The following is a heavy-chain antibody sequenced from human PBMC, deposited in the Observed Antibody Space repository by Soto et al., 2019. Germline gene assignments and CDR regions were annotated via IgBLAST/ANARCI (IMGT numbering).Heavy chain of an antibody. Sequence: QVHLVESGGGVVQPGRSLRLSCAASGFTFSSYAMHWVRQAPGKGLEWVAVISYDGSNPYYADSVKGRFTISRDNSKNTLYLQMNSLRAEDTAVYYCARDLVGTMVRGVASGDYGMDVWGQGTTVAVCS. CDR3: ARDLVGTMVRGVASGDYGMDV. D-gene: IGHD3-10*01. V-gene: IGHV3-30-3*01. CDR1: GFTFSSYA. CDR2: ISYDGSNP. J-gene: IGHJ6*02.